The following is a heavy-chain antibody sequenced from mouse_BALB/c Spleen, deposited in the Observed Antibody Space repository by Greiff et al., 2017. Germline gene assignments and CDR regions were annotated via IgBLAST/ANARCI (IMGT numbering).Heavy chain of an antibody. CDR3: ARSTARATGDY. D-gene: IGHD3-2*01. J-gene: IGHJ2*01. Sequence: EVQLVESGGGLVQPGGSRKLSCAASGFTFSSFGMHWVRQAPEKGLEWVAYISSGSSTIYYADTVKGRFTISRDNPKNTLFLQMASLRSEDTAMYYCARSTARATGDYWGQGTTLTVSS. V-gene: IGHV5-17*02. CDR2: ISSGSSTI. CDR1: GFTFSSFG.